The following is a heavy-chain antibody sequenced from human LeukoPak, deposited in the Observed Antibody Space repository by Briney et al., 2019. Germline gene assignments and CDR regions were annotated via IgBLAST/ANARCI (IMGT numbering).Heavy chain of an antibody. CDR3: ASGLIAVAGAPDF. D-gene: IGHD6-19*01. CDR2: TNPKSGNS. Sequence: ASVKVSCKTSGYSFNSYDINWVRQATGQGLEWMGWTNPKSGNSFYAQKFQDRVIMTRDTSIRTAYVELTRLTSEDTAVYYCASGLIAVAGAPDFWGQGTLVTVSS. V-gene: IGHV1-8*01. J-gene: IGHJ4*02. CDR1: GYSFNSYD.